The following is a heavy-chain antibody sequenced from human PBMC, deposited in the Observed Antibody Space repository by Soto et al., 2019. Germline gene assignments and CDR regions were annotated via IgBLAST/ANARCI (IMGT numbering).Heavy chain of an antibody. Sequence: PSETLSLTCTVSGGSISSYYWSWIRQPPGKGLEWIGYIYYSGSTNYNPSLKSRVTISVDTSKNQFSLKLSSVTAADTAVYYCARDLMANSGYDSLTFDYWGQGTLVTVSS. D-gene: IGHD5-12*01. CDR2: IYYSGST. V-gene: IGHV4-59*01. CDR3: ARDLMANSGYDSLTFDY. CDR1: GGSISSYY. J-gene: IGHJ4*02.